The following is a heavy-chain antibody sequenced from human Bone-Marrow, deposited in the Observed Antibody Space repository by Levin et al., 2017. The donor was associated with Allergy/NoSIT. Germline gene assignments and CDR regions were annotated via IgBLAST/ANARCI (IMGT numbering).Heavy chain of an antibody. CDR2: IYTGGST. Sequence: GGSLRLSCAASGFSVSRDYMTWVRQAPGKGLEWVSIIYTGGSTYYAASVKGRFTISRDNSKNTLYLEMNSLRAEDTAVYYCARDSRHEDYGMDVWGQGTTVTVSS. CDR1: GFSVSRDY. D-gene: IGHD1-1*01. CDR3: ARDSRHEDYGMDV. J-gene: IGHJ6*02. V-gene: IGHV3-53*01.